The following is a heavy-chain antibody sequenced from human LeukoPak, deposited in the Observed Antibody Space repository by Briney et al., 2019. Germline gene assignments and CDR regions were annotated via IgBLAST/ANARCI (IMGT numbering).Heavy chain of an antibody. CDR2: IGTAGEI. CDR3: ARAAYSSTWYSRYFDL. V-gene: IGHV3-13*01. CDR1: GFTFSSYD. J-gene: IGHJ2*01. D-gene: IGHD6-13*01. Sequence: GGSLRLSCAASGFTFSSYDIHWVRQATGNGLEWVSGIGTAGEIYYPGSVKGRFTISRENAKNSLYLQMNSLRAGDTAVYYCARAAYSSTWYSRYFDLWGRGTLVTVSS.